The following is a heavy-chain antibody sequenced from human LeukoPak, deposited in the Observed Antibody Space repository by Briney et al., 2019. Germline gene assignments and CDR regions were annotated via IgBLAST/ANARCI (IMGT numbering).Heavy chain of an antibody. CDR2: ISGYNGKT. CDR1: GYTFTSYG. Sequence: ASVKVSCKASGYTFTSYGISWVRQAPGQGLEWMGWISGYNGKTNYAQKLQGRVTMTTDTSTSTAYMELRSLRSDDTAVYYCARATTIFGVVDSVRKFDYWGQGTLVTVSS. J-gene: IGHJ4*02. V-gene: IGHV1-18*01. CDR3: ARATTIFGVVDSVRKFDY. D-gene: IGHD3-3*01.